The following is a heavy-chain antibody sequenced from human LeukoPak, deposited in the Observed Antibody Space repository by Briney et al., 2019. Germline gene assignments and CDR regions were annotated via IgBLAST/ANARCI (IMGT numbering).Heavy chain of an antibody. J-gene: IGHJ4*02. CDR1: GYTFTSYG. D-gene: IGHD4-17*01. CDR2: INAYNGNT. V-gene: IGHV1-18*01. Sequence: ASVKVSCKASGYTFTSYGISWVRQAPGQGLEWMGWINAYNGNTNYAQKLQGRVTMTTDTSTSTAYMELRSLRSDDTAVYYCARGPYDYGDYGWVDYWGQGTLVTVSS. CDR3: ARGPYDYGDYGWVDY.